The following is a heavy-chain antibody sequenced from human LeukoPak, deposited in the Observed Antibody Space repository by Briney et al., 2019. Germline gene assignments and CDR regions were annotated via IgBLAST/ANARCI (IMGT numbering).Heavy chain of an antibody. CDR3: ARDRLMITFGGVIVRPPYYYYGMDV. V-gene: IGHV4-59*11. Sequence: SETLSLTCTVSGGSISSHYWSWIRQPPGKGLEWIGYIYYSGSTNYNPSLKSRVTISVDTSKNQFSLKLSSVTAADTAVYYCARDRLMITFGGVIVRPPYYYYGMDVWGQGTTVTVSS. CDR1: GGSISSHY. J-gene: IGHJ6*02. CDR2: IYYSGST. D-gene: IGHD3-16*02.